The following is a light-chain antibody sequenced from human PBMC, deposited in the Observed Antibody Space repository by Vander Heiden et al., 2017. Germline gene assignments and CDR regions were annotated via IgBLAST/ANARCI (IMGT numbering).Light chain of an antibody. Sequence: DTVMTQSPLSLHDTPGAPASISCRSSQSLLHSNGYNYLDWYLQKPGQSPQLLIYLGSNRASGVPDRFSGSGSGTDFTLKISRVEAEDVGVYYCMQALQTPLTFGPGTKVDIK. CDR1: QSLLHSNGYNY. CDR3: MQALQTPLT. V-gene: IGKV2-28*01. J-gene: IGKJ3*01. CDR2: LGS.